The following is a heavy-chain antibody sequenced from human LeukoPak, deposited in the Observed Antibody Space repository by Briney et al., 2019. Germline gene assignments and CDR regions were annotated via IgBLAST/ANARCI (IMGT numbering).Heavy chain of an antibody. CDR2: IWYDGSNK. CDR3: AKDPMVRGAPWNWFDP. J-gene: IGHJ5*02. Sequence: SGGSLRLSCAASGFTFSIYGMHWVRQAPGKGLEWVAVIWYDGSNKYYAESVKGRFTISRDNSKNTLYLQMNSLRAEDTAIYYCAKDPMVRGAPWNWFDPWGQGTLVTVSS. V-gene: IGHV3-33*06. D-gene: IGHD3-10*01. CDR1: GFTFSIYG.